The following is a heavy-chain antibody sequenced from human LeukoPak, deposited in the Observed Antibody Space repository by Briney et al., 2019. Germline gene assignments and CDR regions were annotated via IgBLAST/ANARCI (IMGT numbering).Heavy chain of an antibody. CDR2: MNPNSGNT. D-gene: IGHD2-21*01. CDR1: GYTFTSYD. Sequence: GASVKVSCKASGYTFTSYDINWVRQATGQGLEWMGWMNPNSGNTGYAQKFQGRVTMTRDTSITTAYMELTSLRSDDTAVYYCAREVRNIASTVAKSYYYYYMHVWGTGTTVTVSS. V-gene: IGHV1-8*01. CDR3: AREVRNIASTVAKSYYYYYMHV. J-gene: IGHJ6*03.